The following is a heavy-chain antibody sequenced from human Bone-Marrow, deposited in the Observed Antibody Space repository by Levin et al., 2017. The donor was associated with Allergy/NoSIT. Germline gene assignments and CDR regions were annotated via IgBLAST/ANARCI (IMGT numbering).Heavy chain of an antibody. CDR3: AKAPGLVPWFDP. CDR2: ISWNSGKI. CDR1: GFTFDDYA. Sequence: SLKISCAASGFTFDDYAMHWVRQGPGKGLEWVSGISWNSGKIGYADSVKGRFTISRDNAKNSLYLQMNSLRVEDTALYYCAKAPGLVPWFDPWGQGTLVTVSS. V-gene: IGHV3-9*01. D-gene: IGHD6-6*01. J-gene: IGHJ5*02.